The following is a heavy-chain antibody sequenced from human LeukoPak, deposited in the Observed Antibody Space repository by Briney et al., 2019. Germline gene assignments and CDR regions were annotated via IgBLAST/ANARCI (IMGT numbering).Heavy chain of an antibody. CDR3: ARGGTMTASRGLDY. J-gene: IGHJ4*02. V-gene: IGHV1-2*02. D-gene: IGHD3-10*01. CDR1: GYTLTAHY. CDR2: INPNSGVT. Sequence: ASVKVSCKASGYTLTAHYMHWVRRAPGQGLEGWRGINPNSGVTNSAQRFQARVTMTRDTSISTAYLELYMVNSDDTAVYFCARGGTMTASRGLDYWGQGTLVTVSS.